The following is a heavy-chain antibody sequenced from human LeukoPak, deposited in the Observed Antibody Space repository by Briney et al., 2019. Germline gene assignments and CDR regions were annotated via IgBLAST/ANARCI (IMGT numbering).Heavy chain of an antibody. V-gene: IGHV1-69*01. CDR3: ARDRHCSSTSCYEGFWFDP. D-gene: IGHD2-2*01. CDR2: IIPIFGTA. CDR1: GGTFSSNA. Sequence: SVKVSCKASGGTFSSNAIRWVRQAPGQGLEWMGGIIPIFGTATYAQKFQGRVTITADESTSTAYMELSSLRSEDTAVYYCARDRHCSSTSCYEGFWFDPWGQGTLVTVSS. J-gene: IGHJ5*02.